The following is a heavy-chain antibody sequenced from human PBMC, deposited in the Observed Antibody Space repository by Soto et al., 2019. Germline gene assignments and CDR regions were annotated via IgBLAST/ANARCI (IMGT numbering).Heavy chain of an antibody. CDR2: ISYDGTNK. CDR3: AREYSGSGWYGTGDD. J-gene: IGHJ4*02. D-gene: IGHD6-19*01. V-gene: IGHV3-30-3*01. CDR1: GFTFITYP. Sequence: GGSLSLSCAASGFTFITYPIHWVRQAPGKGLGWVGVISYDGTNKYYADSVKGRYTISRDISKNTMYLQMNSLRLEDTAVYYRAREYSGSGWYGTGDDWGPGTLVTVSS.